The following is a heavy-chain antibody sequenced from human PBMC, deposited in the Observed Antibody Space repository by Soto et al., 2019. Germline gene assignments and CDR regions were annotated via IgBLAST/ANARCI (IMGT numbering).Heavy chain of an antibody. D-gene: IGHD1-26*01. CDR3: ARSSGTYPPSRYYYGLDV. CDR1: CSRFTMYG. V-gene: IGHV1-18*01. CDR2: ISAHNGDT. Sequence: ASSAVSCAGSCSRFTMYGFVWGRQTPGQGLEWMGWISAHNGDTIYAQKFQDRITMTTDTSTNTAYLELRSPKSGDTAVFYCARSSGTYPPSRYYYGLDVWGQGTTVTVSS. J-gene: IGHJ6*02.